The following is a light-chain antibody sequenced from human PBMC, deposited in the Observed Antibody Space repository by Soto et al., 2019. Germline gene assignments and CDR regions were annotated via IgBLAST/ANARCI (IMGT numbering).Light chain of an antibody. CDR3: SSYTRSSTLDVV. J-gene: IGLJ2*01. Sequence: QSVLTQPASVSGSPGQSITISCTGDSSDVGGYNYVSWYQQHPGKAPKLMIYDVSNRPSGVSNRFSGSKSGNTASLTISGLQAEDEADYYCSSYTRSSTLDVVFGGGTKVTVL. CDR1: SSDVGGYNY. V-gene: IGLV2-14*03. CDR2: DVS.